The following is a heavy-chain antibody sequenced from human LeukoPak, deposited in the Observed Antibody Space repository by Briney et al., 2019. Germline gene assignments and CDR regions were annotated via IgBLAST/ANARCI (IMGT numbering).Heavy chain of an antibody. CDR2: ISSSSSTI. CDR1: GFTFSSYS. D-gene: IGHD6-13*01. J-gene: IGHJ4*02. V-gene: IGHV3-48*01. CDR3: ARDSLAAAGRKYYFDY. Sequence: GSLRLSCAASGFTFSSYSMNWVRQAPGKGLEWVSYISSSSSTIYYADSVKGRFTISRDNAKNSLYLQMNSLRAEDTAVYYCARDSLAAAGRKYYFDYWGQGTLVTVSS.